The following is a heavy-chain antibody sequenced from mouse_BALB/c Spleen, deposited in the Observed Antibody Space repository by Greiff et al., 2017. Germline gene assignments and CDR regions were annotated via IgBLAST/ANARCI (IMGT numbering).Heavy chain of an antibody. J-gene: IGHJ4*01. CDR1: GYAFTSYN. CDR2: IDPYNGGT. CDR3: AKTGTGYYYAMDD. D-gene: IGHD4-1*01. V-gene: IGHV1S135*01. Sequence: VQLKESGPELVKPGASVKVSCKASGYAFTSYNMYWVKQSHGKSLEWIGYIDPYNGGTSYNQKFKGKATLTVDKSSSTAYMHLNSLTSEDSAVYYCAKTGTGYYYAMDDWGQGTSVTVSS.